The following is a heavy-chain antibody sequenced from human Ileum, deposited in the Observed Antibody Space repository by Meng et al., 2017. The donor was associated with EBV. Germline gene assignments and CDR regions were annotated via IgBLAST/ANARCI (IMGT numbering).Heavy chain of an antibody. J-gene: IGHJ4*02. CDR3: ATQNWNYEAGY. CDR2: IYDGGNT. Sequence: HLPLRECDPVLFSPSETLSRTCPVSGCSNSNIAYSWGWTRQPPGKGLEWIVTIYDGGNTYYHPSLKSRLTISVDTSRNQFSLKLSSVTAADTAVYYCATQNWNYEAGYWGQGTLVTVSS. CDR1: GCSNSNIAYS. V-gene: IGHV4-39*01. D-gene: IGHD1-7*01.